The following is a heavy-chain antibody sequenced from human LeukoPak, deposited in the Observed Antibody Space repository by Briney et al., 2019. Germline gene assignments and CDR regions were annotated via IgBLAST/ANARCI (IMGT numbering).Heavy chain of an antibody. V-gene: IGHV3-33*01. CDR3: ATLGQGSDY. Sequence: GRSLRLSCAASGFTFSSYGMHWVRQAPGKGLEWVAVIWYDGSNKYYADSVKGRFTISRDNSKNTQYLQMNSPRAEDTAVYYCATLGQGSDYWGQGTLVTVSS. J-gene: IGHJ4*02. CDR2: IWYDGSNK. CDR1: GFTFSSYG.